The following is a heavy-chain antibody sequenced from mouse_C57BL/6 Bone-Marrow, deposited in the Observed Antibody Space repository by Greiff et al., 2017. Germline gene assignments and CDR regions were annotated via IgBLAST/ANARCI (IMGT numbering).Heavy chain of an antibody. Sequence: QVQLQQSGPGLVQPSQSLSITCTVSGFSLTSYGVHWVRQSPGKGLEWLGVIWSGGSTDYNAAFISRLSISKDNSKSQVFFKMNSLQADDTAIYYCARKRDYYGSSLYAMDYWGQGTSVTVSS. CDR1: GFSLTSYG. D-gene: IGHD1-1*01. CDR3: ARKRDYYGSSLYAMDY. CDR2: IWSGGST. J-gene: IGHJ4*01. V-gene: IGHV2-2*01.